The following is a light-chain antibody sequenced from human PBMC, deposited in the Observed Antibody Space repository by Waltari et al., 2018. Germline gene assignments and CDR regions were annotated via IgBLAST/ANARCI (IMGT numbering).Light chain of an antibody. CDR2: DAS. CDR1: QGISYY. V-gene: IGKV1-27*01. CDR3: QKYNGDTPFT. Sequence: DVQMTQSPSSLSASFGYRFTISCRASQGISYYLAWYHQKPGKVPKLLISDASTFQSWVPPRFSGSGSGTDFNLTISSRQPEAVATYYCQKYNGDTPFTFGPGTKVDIK. J-gene: IGKJ3*01.